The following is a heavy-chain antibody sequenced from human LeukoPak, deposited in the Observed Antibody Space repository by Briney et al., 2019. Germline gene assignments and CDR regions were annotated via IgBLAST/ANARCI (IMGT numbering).Heavy chain of an antibody. J-gene: IGHJ4*02. Sequence: ASVKVSCKAAGYTFTSYGVSWVRQAPGQGLEWMGWISAYNGNTNFAQKLQGRVTMTTDTSTSTAYMDLRSLRSDDTAVYYCARDQAATNTQVRFCLDWGQGTLVTVSS. CDR1: GYTFTSYG. CDR3: ARDQAATNTQVRFCLD. V-gene: IGHV1-18*04. D-gene: IGHD3-9*01. CDR2: ISAYNGNT.